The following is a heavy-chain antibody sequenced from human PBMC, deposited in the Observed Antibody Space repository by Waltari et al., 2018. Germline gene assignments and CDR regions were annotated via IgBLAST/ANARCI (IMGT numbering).Heavy chain of an antibody. Sequence: QVQLVESGGGVVQPGGSLRLSCAASGFTFSSYAISWGRQAPGQGLEWMGRIIRIFGTANYAQKFQGRVTITADKSTSTAYMELSSLRSEDTAVYYCARDPSGIALGYWGQGTLVTVSS. CDR3: ARDPSGIALGY. CDR1: GFTFSSYA. J-gene: IGHJ4*02. V-gene: IGHV1-69*06. D-gene: IGHD3-16*01. CDR2: IIRIFGTA.